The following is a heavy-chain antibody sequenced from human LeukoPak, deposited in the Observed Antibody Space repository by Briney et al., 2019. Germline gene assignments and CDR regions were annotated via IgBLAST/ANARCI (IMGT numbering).Heavy chain of an antibody. CDR2: TSSDGSNN. Sequence: PGGSLRLSYAASGFTFSLYGMHWVRQAPGKGLEWVAVTSSDGSNNHYADSVKGRFTISRDNSKNTLYLQMNSLRAEDTAVYYCAKGPGYSSSPGDYWGQGTLVTVSS. CDR1: GFTFSLYG. D-gene: IGHD6-6*01. V-gene: IGHV3-30*18. J-gene: IGHJ4*02. CDR3: AKGPGYSSSPGDY.